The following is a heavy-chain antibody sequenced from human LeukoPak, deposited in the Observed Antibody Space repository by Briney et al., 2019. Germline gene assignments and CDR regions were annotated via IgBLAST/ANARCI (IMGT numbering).Heavy chain of an antibody. D-gene: IGHD3/OR15-3a*01. CDR2: ISGSGSNT. Sequence: PGGSLRLSCAVSGFTFSSYGMSWVRQAPGKGLEWVSHISGSGSNTYYAASVKGRFTISRDNSKNTLYLQMNSLRAEDTAVYYCAKGTAYYSLGPWGQGTLATVSS. CDR3: AKGTAYYSLGP. CDR1: GFTFSSYG. V-gene: IGHV3-23*01. J-gene: IGHJ5*02.